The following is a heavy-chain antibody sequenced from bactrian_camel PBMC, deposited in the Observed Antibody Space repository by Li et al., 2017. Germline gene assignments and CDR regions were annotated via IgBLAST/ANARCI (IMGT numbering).Heavy chain of an antibody. D-gene: IGHD4*01. CDR1: GYTFSKDC. V-gene: IGHV3S40*01. J-gene: IGHJ6*01. CDR3: VADGFCYSDSDPNFP. Sequence: VQLVESGGGSVQVGGSLTLSCAASGYTFSKDCMAWFRQAPGKGLEGVARIATGSGNTYYADSVKGRFTISQDNAENTVYLQMNSLKPEDTAMYYCVADGFCYSDSDPNFPWGQGTQVTVS. CDR2: IATGSGNT.